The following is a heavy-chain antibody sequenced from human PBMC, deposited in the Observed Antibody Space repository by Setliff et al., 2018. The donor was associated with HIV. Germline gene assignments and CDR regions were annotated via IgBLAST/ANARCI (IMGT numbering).Heavy chain of an antibody. J-gene: IGHJ6*03. D-gene: IGHD3-3*01. V-gene: IGHV4-59*08. CDR3: ARAVDYYNFWSGYYTPYYYYYRDV. Sequence: SETLSLTCTVSGGSISSYYWSWIRQPPGKGLEWIGYIYYSGSTNYNPSLKSRVTISVDTSKNQFSLKLSSVTAADTAVYYCARAVDYYNFWSGYYTPYYYYYRDVWGKGTTVTVS. CDR2: IYYSGST. CDR1: GGSISSYY.